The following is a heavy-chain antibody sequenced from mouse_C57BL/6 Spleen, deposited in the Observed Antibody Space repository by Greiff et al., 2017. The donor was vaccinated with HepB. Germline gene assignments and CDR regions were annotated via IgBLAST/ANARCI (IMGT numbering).Heavy chain of an antibody. CDR2: IDPSDSET. CDR3: ARTIYYYGSSPPSYFDV. V-gene: IGHV1-52*01. D-gene: IGHD1-1*01. Sequence: QVRLQQPGAELVRPGSSVKLSCKASGYTFTSYWMHWVKQRPIQGLEWIGNIDPSDSETHYNQKFKDKATLTVDKSSSTAYMQLSSLTSEDSAVYYCARTIYYYGSSPPSYFDVWGTGTTVTVSS. J-gene: IGHJ1*03. CDR1: GYTFTSYW.